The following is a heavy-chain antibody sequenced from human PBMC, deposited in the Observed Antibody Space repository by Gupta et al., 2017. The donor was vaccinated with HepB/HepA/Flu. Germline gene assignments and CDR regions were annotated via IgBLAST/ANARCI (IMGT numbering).Heavy chain of an antibody. D-gene: IGHD2-8*01. CDR2: ISNSGDRP. CDR3: ARSNGVLTRYFDF. V-gene: IGHV3-23*01. Sequence: EVQLLESGGGLAQPGGSLRLSCAASGFTFSSFSMNWVRQAPGKGLEWVSVISNSGDRPYYADSVKGRFPISRDYSKNTLYRQINSLRADDTAGYYCARSNGVLTRYFDFWGQGTLGNVA. CDR1: GFTFSSFS. J-gene: IGHJ4*02.